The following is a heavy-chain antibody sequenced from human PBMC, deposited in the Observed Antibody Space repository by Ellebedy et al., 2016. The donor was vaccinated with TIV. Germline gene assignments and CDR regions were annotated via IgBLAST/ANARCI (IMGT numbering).Heavy chain of an antibody. CDR1: GFTFSSYA. Sequence: GGSLRLXCAASGFTFSSYAMHWVRQAPGKGLEWVAVISYDGSNKYYADSVKGRFTISRDNSKNTLCLQMNSLRAEDTAVYYCARDRRDGYNYPVPGAYYYYGMDVWGQGTTVTVSS. CDR3: ARDRRDGYNYPVPGAYYYYGMDV. CDR2: ISYDGSNK. D-gene: IGHD5-24*01. V-gene: IGHV3-30-3*01. J-gene: IGHJ6*02.